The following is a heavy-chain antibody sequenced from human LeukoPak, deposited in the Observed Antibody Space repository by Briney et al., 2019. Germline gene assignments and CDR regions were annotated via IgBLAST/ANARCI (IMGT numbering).Heavy chain of an antibody. J-gene: IGHJ6*03. Sequence: ASVKVSCKASGYTFTDNYMHWVRQAPGQGLEWMGWINPYTGGTKYAPKFQGRVTMTRDTSISTAYMELSRLRSDDTAVYYCARDRTYYDFWSGYYGRFYYYYYMDVWGKGTTVTVSS. CDR1: GYTFTDNY. D-gene: IGHD3-3*01. CDR2: INPYTGGT. V-gene: IGHV1-2*02. CDR3: ARDRTYYDFWSGYYGRFYYYYYMDV.